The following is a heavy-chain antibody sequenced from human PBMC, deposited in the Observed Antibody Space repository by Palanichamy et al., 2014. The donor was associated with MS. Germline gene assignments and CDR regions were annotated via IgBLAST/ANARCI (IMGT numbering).Heavy chain of an antibody. CDR2: LYYTGST. D-gene: IGHD4-23*01. CDR3: ARLKWELAAYAFDV. Sequence: QLQLQESGPGLVKPSETLSLTCTVSGGSISSDTSYWGWIRQPPGKGLEWIVNLYYTGSTYYNPSLQSRVTMSVDTSKNQFSLKITSLTAADAATYYCARLKWELAAYAFDVWGQGTLVAVSS. CDR1: GGSISSDTSY. V-gene: IGHV4-39*01. J-gene: IGHJ3*01.